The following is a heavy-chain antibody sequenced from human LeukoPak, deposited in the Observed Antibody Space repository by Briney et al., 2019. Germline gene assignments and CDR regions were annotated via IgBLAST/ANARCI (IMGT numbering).Heavy chain of an antibody. V-gene: IGHV3-49*04. CDR2: HRGKAYGGTT. D-gene: IGHD3-22*01. CDR1: GFTFGDYA. Sequence: GGSLRLSCTTSGFTFGDYALTWVRQAPGKGLEWVGFHRGKAYGGTTEYAASVKGRFTISRDDSESIAYLQMNSLKTEDTAVYYCTRRYNYDSSGYYYVRDAFDIWGQGTMVTVSS. CDR3: TRRYNYDSSGYYYVRDAFDI. J-gene: IGHJ3*02.